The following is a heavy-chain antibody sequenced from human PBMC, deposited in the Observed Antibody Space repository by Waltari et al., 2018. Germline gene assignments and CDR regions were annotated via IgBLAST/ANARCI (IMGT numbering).Heavy chain of an antibody. CDR2: IFSSGST. Sequence: QEQLQESGPGLVKPSETLSLTCTVSGDSITSYYWSWIRQPAGKGLEWIGRIFSSGSTNYNPSLKSRVTMSVDTSKNQFSLSLSSVTTADTAVYYCARGDILTGGYNWFDPWGQGTLVTVSS. D-gene: IGHD3-9*01. J-gene: IGHJ5*02. V-gene: IGHV4-4*07. CDR3: ARGDILTGGYNWFDP. CDR1: GDSITSYY.